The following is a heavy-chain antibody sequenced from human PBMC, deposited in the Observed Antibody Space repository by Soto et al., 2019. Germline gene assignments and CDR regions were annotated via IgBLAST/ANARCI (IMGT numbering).Heavy chain of an antibody. J-gene: IGHJ3*01. Sequence: EVQLVESGGGLVQPGRSLRLSCTASGFTFDDFAMHWVRQAPGEGLEWVSGISWDSGKVGYADSVKGRFTISRDNAKNALYLQMKTLRVEDTALYYCAKDKGITARQLGAVDVWGQGTMVTVSS. CDR2: ISWDSGKV. V-gene: IGHV3-9*01. D-gene: IGHD3-3*01. CDR3: AKDKGITARQLGAVDV. CDR1: GFTFDDFA.